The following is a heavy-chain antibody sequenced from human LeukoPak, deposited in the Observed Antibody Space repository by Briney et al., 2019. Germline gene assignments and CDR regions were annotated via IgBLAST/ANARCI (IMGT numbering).Heavy chain of an antibody. V-gene: IGHV1-2*04. D-gene: IGHD5-12*01. CDR3: ARERAHRLVSGYDPYYYGMDV. Sequence: ASVKVSCKASGYTFTGYYMHWVRQAPGHGLEWMGWINPNSGGTNYAQKFQGWVTMTRDTSISTAYMELSRLRSDDTAVYYCARERAHRLVSGYDPYYYGMDVWGKGTTVTVSS. CDR1: GYTFTGYY. CDR2: INPNSGGT. J-gene: IGHJ6*04.